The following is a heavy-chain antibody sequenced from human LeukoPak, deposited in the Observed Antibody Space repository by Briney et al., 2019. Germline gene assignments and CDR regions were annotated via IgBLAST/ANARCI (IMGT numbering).Heavy chain of an antibody. CDR3: ARERGYSYGVFDY. D-gene: IGHD5-18*01. Sequence: GGSLRLSCAASGFTFSSYGMHWVRQAPGKGREGVAVISYDGSNKYYADSVKGRFTISRDNSKNTLYLQMNSLRAEDTAVYYCARERGYSYGVFDYWGQGTLVTVSS. J-gene: IGHJ4*02. V-gene: IGHV3-30*03. CDR2: ISYDGSNK. CDR1: GFTFSSYG.